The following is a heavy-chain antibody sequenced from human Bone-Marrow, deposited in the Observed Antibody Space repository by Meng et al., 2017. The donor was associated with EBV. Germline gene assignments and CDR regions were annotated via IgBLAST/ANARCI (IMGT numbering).Heavy chain of an antibody. Sequence: QFQLVQSGGEVQKPGASVRVSCKTSGYTFSSFTLNWVRQVPGQGFEWVGWIHGYSANTHYAQKFHGRVNMSTGTSTDTSYMELKNLRPDDTAIYYCVRFSNYVLDHWGQGTLVTVSS. J-gene: IGHJ4*02. CDR2: IHGYSANT. CDR1: GYTFSSFT. V-gene: IGHV1-18*01. CDR3: VRFSNYVLDH. D-gene: IGHD3-10*01.